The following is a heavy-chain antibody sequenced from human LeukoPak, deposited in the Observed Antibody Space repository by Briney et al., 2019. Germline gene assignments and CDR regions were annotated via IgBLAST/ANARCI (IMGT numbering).Heavy chain of an antibody. Sequence: GGSLRLSFAASGSTFDDYAMHWVRQAPGKGLEWVSTISWNSGSIDYADSVKGRFTISRDNAKNSLCLQMNSLRTEDTALYYCAKHRGAVARDYYYGMDVWGQGTTVTVSS. CDR3: AKHRGAVARDYYYGMDV. CDR2: ISWNSGSI. V-gene: IGHV3-9*01. J-gene: IGHJ6*02. D-gene: IGHD6-19*01. CDR1: GSTFDDYA.